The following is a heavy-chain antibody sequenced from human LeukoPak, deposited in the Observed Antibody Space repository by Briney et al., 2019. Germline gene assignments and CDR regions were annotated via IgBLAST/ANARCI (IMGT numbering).Heavy chain of an antibody. CDR3: ARGSYYMDV. J-gene: IGHJ6*03. CDR1: GFTFSSYI. V-gene: IGHV3-48*01. Sequence: GGSLRLSCAASGFTFSSYIVNWVRQAPGKGLEWVSYISSSSSTIYYADSVKGRFTISRDNAKNSLYLQMNSLRAEDTAVYYCARGSYYMDVWGKGTTVTVSS. CDR2: ISSSSSTI.